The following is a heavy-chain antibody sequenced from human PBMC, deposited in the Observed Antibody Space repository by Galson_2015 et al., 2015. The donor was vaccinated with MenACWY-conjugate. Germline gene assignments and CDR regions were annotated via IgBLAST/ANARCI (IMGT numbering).Heavy chain of an antibody. V-gene: IGHV3-7*03. CDR2: IKEDGSER. Sequence: SLRPSCAASGFSLSHYWMSWVRQAPGKGLEWVANIKEDGSERYYVDSVKGRFTISRDNAKNSLFLQMNSLRAEDTAVYYCARPVRVRLNVSPYYFDNWGQGTLVTVSS. CDR3: ARPVRVRLNVSPYYFDN. CDR1: GFSLSHYW. J-gene: IGHJ4*02. D-gene: IGHD3-16*01.